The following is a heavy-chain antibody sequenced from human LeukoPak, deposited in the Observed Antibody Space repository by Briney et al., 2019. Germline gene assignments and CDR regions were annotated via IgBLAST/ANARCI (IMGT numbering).Heavy chain of an antibody. CDR2: IGTAGDP. CDR3: ARSKRTGRGATLDAFDI. V-gene: IGHV3-13*05. Sequence: GGSLRLSCAASGFTFSTYDMHWVRQATGKGLEWVSAIGTAGDPYYPGSVKGRFTISRENAKNSLYLQMISLRAGDTAVYYCARSKRTGRGATLDAFDIWGQGTMVTVSS. D-gene: IGHD3-10*01. CDR1: GFTFSTYD. J-gene: IGHJ3*02.